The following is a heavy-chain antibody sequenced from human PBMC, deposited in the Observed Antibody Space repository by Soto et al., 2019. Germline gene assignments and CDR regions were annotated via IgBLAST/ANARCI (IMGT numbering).Heavy chain of an antibody. J-gene: IGHJ4*02. D-gene: IGHD3-10*01. CDR3: SRENWFQDY. CDR2: IKNDGSEQ. V-gene: IGHV3-7*03. CDR1: GFTFSVYY. Sequence: GGSLRLSCAASGFTFSVYYMTWVRQAPGKGLEWVASIKNDGSEQYYVDSVKGRFTISRDNAKNSLYLQMNSLGAGDTALYYCSRENWFQDYWGQGTLVTVSS.